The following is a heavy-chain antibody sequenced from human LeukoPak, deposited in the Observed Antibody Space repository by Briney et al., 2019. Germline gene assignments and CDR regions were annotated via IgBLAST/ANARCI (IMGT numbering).Heavy chain of an antibody. V-gene: IGHV3-74*01. J-gene: IGHJ4*02. CDR1: GNYW. Sequence: PGGSLRLSCAASGNYWMHWVRQAPGKGLVWVSHINSDGSWTSHADSVKGRFTISKDNAKNTVYLQVNNLRAEDTAVYYCVSFYEAYWGRGTLVTVSS. D-gene: IGHD2/OR15-2a*01. CDR2: INSDGSWT. CDR3: VSFYEAY.